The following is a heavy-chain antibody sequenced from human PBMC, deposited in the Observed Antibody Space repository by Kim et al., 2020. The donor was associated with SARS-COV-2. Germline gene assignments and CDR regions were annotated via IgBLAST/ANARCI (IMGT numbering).Heavy chain of an antibody. Sequence: KYYVDSVKARFTISRDNSKNPVYLQMSSLRGEDTAVYYCARDLYGRAFDYWGQGTLVTVSS. J-gene: IGHJ4*02. V-gene: IGHV3-33*01. CDR3: ARDLYGRAFDY. D-gene: IGHD3-10*01. CDR2: K.